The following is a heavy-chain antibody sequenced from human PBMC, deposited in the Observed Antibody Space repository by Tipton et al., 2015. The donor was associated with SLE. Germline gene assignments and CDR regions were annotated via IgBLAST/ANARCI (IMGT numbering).Heavy chain of an antibody. Sequence: TLSLTCTVSGGSISSHYWSWIRQPPGKGLEWIGYIYYSGSTNYNPSLKSRVTISVDTSKNQFSLKLSSVTAADTAVYYCARVGDTAMVHLDYWGQGTPVTVSS. D-gene: IGHD5-18*01. V-gene: IGHV4-59*11. J-gene: IGHJ4*02. CDR1: GGSISSHY. CDR3: ARVGDTAMVHLDY. CDR2: IYYSGST.